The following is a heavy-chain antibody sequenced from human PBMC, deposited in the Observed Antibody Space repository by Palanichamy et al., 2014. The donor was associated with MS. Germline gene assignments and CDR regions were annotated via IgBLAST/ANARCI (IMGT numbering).Heavy chain of an antibody. D-gene: IGHD6-19*01. CDR3: ARGPCEQWLARDAFDI. Sequence: QVQLVQSGAEVKKSGASVKVSCKASGYTFTSYYMHWVRQAPGQGLEWMGIINPSGGSTSYAQKFQGRVTMTRDTSTSTVYMELSSLRSEDTAVYYCARGPCEQWLARDAFDIWGQGTMVTVSS. CDR1: GYTFTSYY. CDR2: INPSGGST. J-gene: IGHJ3*02. V-gene: IGHV1-46*01.